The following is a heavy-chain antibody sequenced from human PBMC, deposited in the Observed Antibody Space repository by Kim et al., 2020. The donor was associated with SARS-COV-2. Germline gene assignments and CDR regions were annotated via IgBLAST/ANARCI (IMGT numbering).Heavy chain of an antibody. Sequence: PPREGRVTISRDASNNQFSLRLTSVTAADTAVYYCARRACSVSACYQDYWGQGTLVTVSS. D-gene: IGHD2-15*01. J-gene: IGHJ4*02. CDR3: ARRACSVSACYQDY. V-gene: IGHV4-59*08.